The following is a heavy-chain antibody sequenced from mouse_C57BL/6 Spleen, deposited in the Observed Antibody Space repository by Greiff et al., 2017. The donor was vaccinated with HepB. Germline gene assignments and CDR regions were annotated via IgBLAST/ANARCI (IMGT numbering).Heavy chain of an antibody. V-gene: IGHV3-6*01. CDR2: ISYDGSN. D-gene: IGHD3-2*02. CDR3: AREEARQLRGFAY. Sequence: EVQRVESGPGLVKPSQSLSLTCSVTGYSITSGYYWNWIRQFPGNKLEWMGYISYDGSNNYNPSLKNRISITRDTSKNQFFLKLNSVTTEDTATYYCAREEARQLRGFAYWGQGTLVTVSA. J-gene: IGHJ3*01. CDR1: GYSITSGYY.